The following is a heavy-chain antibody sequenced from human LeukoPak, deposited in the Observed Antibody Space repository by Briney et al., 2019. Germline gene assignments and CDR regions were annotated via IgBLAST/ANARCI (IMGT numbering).Heavy chain of an antibody. CDR1: GYTFTGYY. V-gene: IGHV1-2*02. D-gene: IGHD3-22*01. J-gene: IGHJ1*01. Sequence: ASVRVSCKASGYTFTGYYMHWVRQGPGQGLEWMGWINPNSGGTNYAQMFQGRVTMTRDTSISTAYMELSRLRSDDTAVYYCAREDYYDSSGYYENKEYFQHWGQGTLVTVSS. CDR3: AREDYYDSSGYYENKEYFQH. CDR2: INPNSGGT.